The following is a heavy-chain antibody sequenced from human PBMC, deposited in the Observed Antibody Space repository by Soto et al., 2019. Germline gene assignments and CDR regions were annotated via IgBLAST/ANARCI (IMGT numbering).Heavy chain of an antibody. V-gene: IGHV3-30*03. CDR3: ATPLDIRVQPDEAFDY. CDR2: ISYDGSNK. CDR1: GFTFSSYG. J-gene: IGHJ4*02. D-gene: IGHD2-15*01. Sequence: QVQLVESGGGVVQPGRSLRLSCAASGFTFSSYGMHWVRQAPGKGLEWVAVISYDGSNKYYADSVKGRFTISRDNSKNTLYLQMNSLTAEDTAVYYCATPLDIRVQPDEAFDYWGQGTLVTVSS.